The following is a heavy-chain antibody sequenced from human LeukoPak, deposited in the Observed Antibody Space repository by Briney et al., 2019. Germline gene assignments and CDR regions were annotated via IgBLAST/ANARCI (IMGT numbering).Heavy chain of an antibody. D-gene: IGHD2-2*01. CDR3: ARGPDIVVVPAAPYYYYYYMDV. V-gene: IGHV1-69*13. CDR1: GGTFSSYA. J-gene: IGHJ6*03. CDR2: IIPIFGTA. Sequence: SVKVSFKAPGGTFSSYAISWVRQAPGQGLEWMGGIIPIFGTANYAQKFQGRVTITADESTSTAYMELSSLRSEDTAVYYCARGPDIVVVPAAPYYYYYYMDVWGKGTTVTVSS.